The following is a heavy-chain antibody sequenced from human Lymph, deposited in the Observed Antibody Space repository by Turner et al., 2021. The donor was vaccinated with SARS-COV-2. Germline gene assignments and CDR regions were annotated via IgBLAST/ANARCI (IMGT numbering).Heavy chain of an antibody. D-gene: IGHD6-13*01. J-gene: IGHJ6*02. CDR1: GGTFSSSA. V-gene: IGHV1-69*10. Sequence: QVQLVQSGAEVKKPGSSVKVSCKASGGTFSSSAISWVRQAPGQGLWWMGGNLPLLAQANSRQKCQGRIQITADKSTGTAYRGLSSLGSEDTAVYFCARIAAPGMGGGVHYYYYAMDVWGQGTTVTVSS. CDR3: ARIAAPGMGGGVHYYYYAMDV. CDR2: NLPLLAQA.